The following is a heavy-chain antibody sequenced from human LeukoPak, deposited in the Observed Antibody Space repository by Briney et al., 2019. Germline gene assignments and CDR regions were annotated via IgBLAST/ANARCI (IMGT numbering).Heavy chain of an antibody. CDR2: ISSDGVST. V-gene: IGHV3-64*01. CDR1: GFTFSSYA. J-gene: IGHJ4*02. D-gene: IGHD3-9*01. CDR3: ARARIRYFDWSASDY. Sequence: PGGSLRLSCAASGFTFSSYAMHWVRQAPGKGLEYVSAISSDGVSTYYANSVKGRFTISRDNSKNTLYLQMGSLRAEDMAVYYCARARIRYFDWSASDYWGQGTLITVSS.